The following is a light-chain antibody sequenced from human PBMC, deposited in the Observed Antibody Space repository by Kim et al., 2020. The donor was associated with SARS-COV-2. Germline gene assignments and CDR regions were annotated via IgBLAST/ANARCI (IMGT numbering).Light chain of an antibody. CDR1: QSVSSNY. CDR3: QQYSSSQAT. CDR2: GAS. V-gene: IGKV3-20*01. Sequence: APGERATPSCRASQSVSSNYLAWYQQKPGQAPRLLIYGASSRATGIPDRFSGSGSGTDFTLTITRLEPEDFAVYYCQQYSSSQATFGQGTKVDIK. J-gene: IGKJ1*01.